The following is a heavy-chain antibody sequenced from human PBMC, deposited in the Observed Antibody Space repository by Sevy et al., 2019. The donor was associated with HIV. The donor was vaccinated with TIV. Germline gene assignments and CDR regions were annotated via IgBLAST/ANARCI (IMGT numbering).Heavy chain of an antibody. J-gene: IGHJ3*02. V-gene: IGHV3-23*01. D-gene: IGHD2-2*01. CDR2: ISGSGGST. CDR3: AKDLGLEVVPAGDYPDAFDI. CDR1: GFTFSSYA. Sequence: GGSLRLSCAASGFTFSSYAMSWVRQAPGKGLEWVSAISGSGGSTYYADSVKGRFTISRDNSKNTLYLQMNSLRAEDTAVYYCAKDLGLEVVPAGDYPDAFDIWGQGTMVTVSS.